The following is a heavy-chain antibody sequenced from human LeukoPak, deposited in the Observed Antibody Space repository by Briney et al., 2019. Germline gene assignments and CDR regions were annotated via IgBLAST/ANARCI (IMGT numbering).Heavy chain of an antibody. D-gene: IGHD3-3*01. Sequence: SETLSLTCTISGGSVSDYYWSWIRQSPGKGLEWIGYIYHTGSTSYSPSLKSRVTISVDTSKNQFSLKLSSVTAADTAVYYCARDGVDTFDYWGQGTLVTVSS. J-gene: IGHJ4*02. CDR2: IYHTGST. CDR1: GGSVSDYY. CDR3: ARDGVDTFDY. V-gene: IGHV4-59*02.